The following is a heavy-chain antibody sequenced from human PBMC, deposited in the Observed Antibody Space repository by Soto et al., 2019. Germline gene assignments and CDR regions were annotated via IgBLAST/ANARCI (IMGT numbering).Heavy chain of an antibody. CDR3: ARENYYDISGYYAGWFDP. J-gene: IGHJ5*02. D-gene: IGHD3-22*01. V-gene: IGHV4-34*01. CDR1: GGSFSGYY. Sequence: SETLSLTCAVYGGSFSGYYWSWIRQPPGKGLEWIGEINHSGSTNYNPSLKSRVTISVDTSKNQFSLKLSSVTAADTAVYYCARENYYDISGYYAGWFDPWGQGTLVTVSS. CDR2: INHSGST.